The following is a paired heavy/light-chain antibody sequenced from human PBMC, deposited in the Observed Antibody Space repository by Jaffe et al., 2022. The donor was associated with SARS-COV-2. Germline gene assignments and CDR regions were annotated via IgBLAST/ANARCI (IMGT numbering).Heavy chain of an antibody. V-gene: IGHV4-31*03. CDR1: GGSINSGTYY. CDR2: ISDSGSI. J-gene: IGHJ4*02. D-gene: IGHD3-10*01. CDR3: AGDNTVSGVGSFDY. Sequence: QVQLQESGPGLVKASQTLSLTCTVSGGSINSGTYYWNWIRQHPGKGLEWIGFISDSGSIKYNPSLRSRFTISVDTSKNQFSLSLTSVIAADTAVYYCAGDNTVSGVGSFDYWGQGTLVTVSS.
Light chain of an antibody. Sequence: DIVMTQSPDSLAVSLGERATINCKSSQSVLYSSNNKNYLTWYQQKPGQPPKLLISWASTRESGVPDRFSGSGSGTDFTLTISSLQAEDVAVYYCQQYYETPYTFGQGTKVEIK. J-gene: IGKJ2*01. CDR3: QQYYETPYT. CDR1: QSVLYSSNNKNY. CDR2: WAS. V-gene: IGKV4-1*01.